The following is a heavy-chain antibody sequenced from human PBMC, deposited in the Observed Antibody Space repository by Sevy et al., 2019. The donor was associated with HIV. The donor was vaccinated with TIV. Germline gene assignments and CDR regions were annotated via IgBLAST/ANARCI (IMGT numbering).Heavy chain of an antibody. D-gene: IGHD3-3*01. CDR1: GFTFSNAW. J-gene: IGHJ3*02. CDR3: TTDTGISDYDFWSGRDDTFGN. CDR2: IKSKTDGGTT. V-gene: IGHV3-15*01. Sequence: GGSLRLSCAASGFTFSNAWMSWVRQAPGKGLEWVGRIKSKTDGGTTDYAAPVKGRFTISTDESKNTLYLQMNSLKTEDTAVYYCTTDTGISDYDFWSGRDDTFGNWGQGTMVTVSS.